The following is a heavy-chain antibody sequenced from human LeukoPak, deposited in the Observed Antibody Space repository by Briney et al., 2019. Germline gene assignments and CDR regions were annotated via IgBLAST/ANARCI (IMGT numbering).Heavy chain of an antibody. CDR3: ARGGTGEVPFDY. CDR1: GFTFSTYW. J-gene: IGHJ4*02. CDR2: INQDGSEK. V-gene: IGHV3-7*01. Sequence: GGSLRLSCAASGFTFSTYWMSWVRQAPGKGLEWVAHINQDGSEKYYVDSVKGRFTISRDNAKNSLYLQMNSLRAEDTAVYYCARGGTGEVPFDYWGQGTLVTVSS. D-gene: IGHD7-27*01.